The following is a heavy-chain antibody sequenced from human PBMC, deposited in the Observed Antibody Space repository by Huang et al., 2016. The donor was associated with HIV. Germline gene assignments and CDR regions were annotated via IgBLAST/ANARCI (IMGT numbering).Heavy chain of an antibody. D-gene: IGHD3-3*01. CDR1: GFTFSSYG. CDR3: ARGPIRFLAWLLNFDY. V-gene: IGHV3-30*03. Sequence: QILLIESGGGVVQPGRSLRLSCAASGFTFSSYGMHWVRQAPGKGLEWVGVISYDEDNKYYADSVGGRFTISRDNSKNTLYLQMNSLRIEDTAVYYCARGPIRFLAWLLNFDYWGQGALVTVSS. J-gene: IGHJ4*02. CDR2: ISYDEDNK.